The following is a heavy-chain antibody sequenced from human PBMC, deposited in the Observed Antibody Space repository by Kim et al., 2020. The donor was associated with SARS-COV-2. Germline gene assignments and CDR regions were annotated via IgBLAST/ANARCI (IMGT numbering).Heavy chain of an antibody. V-gene: IGHV4-39*01. Sequence: SETLSLTCTVSGGSISSSSYYWGWIRQPPGKGLEWIGSFYYSGGPYYNPSLKGRVPISVDTSKNQFSLPLCSVTAADTAVYYCARRRVWGQGTLVTVPS. CDR1: GGSISSSSYY. J-gene: IGHJ4*02. CDR3: ARRRV. CDR2: FYYSGGP.